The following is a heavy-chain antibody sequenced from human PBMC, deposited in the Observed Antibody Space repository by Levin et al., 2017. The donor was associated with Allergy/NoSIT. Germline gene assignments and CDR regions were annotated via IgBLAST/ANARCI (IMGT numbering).Heavy chain of an antibody. CDR1: GGTFSSHA. CDR3: ARIAVAGTAFDS. D-gene: IGHD6-19*01. J-gene: IGHJ3*02. Sequence: KISCKASGGTFSSHAISWVRQAPGQGLEWMGGIIPIFGTANYAQKFQGRVTITADKSTSTAYMELSSLRSEDTAVYYCARIAVAGTAFDSWGQGTMVTVSS. V-gene: IGHV1-69*06. CDR2: IIPIFGTA.